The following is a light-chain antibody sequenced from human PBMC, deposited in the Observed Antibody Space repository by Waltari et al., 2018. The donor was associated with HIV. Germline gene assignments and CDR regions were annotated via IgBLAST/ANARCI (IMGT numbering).Light chain of an antibody. Sequence: ETVMTQSPLTLSVSPGKRASLVCRASQNISNNLAWYQQKPGQAPRLLIYSASTRAIDIPARFSGSGSGTVFTLSISSPQSEDLAVYFCQQYHDWPRTFGQGTNVEIK. V-gene: IGKV3-15*01. CDR2: SAS. CDR3: QQYHDWPRT. J-gene: IGKJ1*01. CDR1: QNISNN.